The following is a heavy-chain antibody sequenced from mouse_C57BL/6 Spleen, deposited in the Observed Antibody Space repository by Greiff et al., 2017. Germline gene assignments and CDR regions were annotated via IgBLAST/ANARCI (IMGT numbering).Heavy chain of an antibody. CDR2: IYPRDGSN. V-gene: IGHV1-78*01. CDR3: AREGIGLRRDYYAMDY. J-gene: IGHJ4*01. D-gene: IGHD2-2*01. Sequence: VQLQQSDAELVKPGASVKISCKVSGYTFTDHTIHWMKQRPEQGLEWIGYIYPRDGSNKYNEKFKGKATLTADKSSSTAYMQLNSLTSEDSAVYFCAREGIGLRRDYYAMDYWGQGTSVTVSS. CDR1: GYTFTDHT.